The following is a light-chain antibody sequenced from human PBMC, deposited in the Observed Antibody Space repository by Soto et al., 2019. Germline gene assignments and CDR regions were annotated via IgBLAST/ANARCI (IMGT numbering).Light chain of an antibody. CDR3: KSHDSSLSGFYV. CDR1: STTIGAGFD. J-gene: IGLJ1*01. CDR2: GNI. V-gene: IGLV1-40*01. Sequence: QSVLSQPPSVSGAPGQRVTISCTGSSTTIGAGFDVHWYQQLPGTAPKLLIYGNINRPSGVPDRFSGSKSGTSASLAITGLQAEDEADYYCKSHDSSLSGFYVFGTGTKVTAL.